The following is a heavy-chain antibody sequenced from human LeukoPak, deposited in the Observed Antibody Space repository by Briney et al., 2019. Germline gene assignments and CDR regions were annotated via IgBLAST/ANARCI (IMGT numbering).Heavy chain of an antibody. D-gene: IGHD3-10*01. CDR1: GDSVSSNSAD. CDR3: ARISIGTMVRGVIITQGDY. V-gene: IGHV6-1*01. J-gene: IGHJ4*02. CDR2: TYYRSKWYN. Sequence: SQTLSLTCAVSGDSVSSNSADWNWIRQSPSRGLEWLGRTYYRSKWYNDYAVSVKSRITINPDTSENQFSLQLNSVTPEDTAVYYCARISIGTMVRGVIITQGDYWGQGTLVTVSS.